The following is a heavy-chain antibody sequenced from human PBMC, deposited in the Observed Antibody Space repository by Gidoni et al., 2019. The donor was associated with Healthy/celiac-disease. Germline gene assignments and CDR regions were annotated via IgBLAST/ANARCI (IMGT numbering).Heavy chain of an antibody. CDR3: ARDPTKYDSSGYYVV. CDR1: GYTFTSYG. CDR2: IRAYNVTT. Sequence: QVQLVQSGAEVKKPGASVKVSCKASGYTFTSYGISCVRQAHGQGLELMGWIRAYNVTTNYAQKLQGRVTMTTDTSTSTAYMELRSLRSDDTAVYYCARDPTKYDSSGYYVVWGQGTLVTVSS. V-gene: IGHV1-18*01. J-gene: IGHJ4*02. D-gene: IGHD3-22*01.